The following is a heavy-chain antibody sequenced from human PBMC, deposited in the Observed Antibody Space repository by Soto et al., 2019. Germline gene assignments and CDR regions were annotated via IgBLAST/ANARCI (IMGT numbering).Heavy chain of an antibody. Sequence: GGSLRLSCAASGFTFSSYWMHWVRQAPGEGLAWISFIDTYGTDTKYADSVKGRFTTSRDNAKNTLYLLMNSLRAEDTAVYYCVRGLGNSDYWGQGTLVTVSS. CDR3: VRGLGNSDY. CDR2: IDTYGTDT. D-gene: IGHD1-7*01. J-gene: IGHJ4*02. CDR1: GFTFSSYW. V-gene: IGHV3-74*03.